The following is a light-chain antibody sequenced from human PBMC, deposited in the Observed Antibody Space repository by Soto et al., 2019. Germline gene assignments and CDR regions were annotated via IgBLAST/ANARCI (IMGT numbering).Light chain of an antibody. Sequence: IQITQSPSSLSSSVGDRVTITCRASQSISSYLNWYQQKPGKAPKLLIYAASSLQSGVPSRFSGSGSGTDFTLTISSLQPEDFATYYCQQSYSTPKITFGQGTRLEIK. V-gene: IGKV1-39*01. CDR2: AAS. CDR3: QQSYSTPKIT. J-gene: IGKJ5*01. CDR1: QSISSY.